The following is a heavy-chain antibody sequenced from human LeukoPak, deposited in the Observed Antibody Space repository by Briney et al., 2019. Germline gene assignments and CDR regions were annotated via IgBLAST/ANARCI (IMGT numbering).Heavy chain of an antibody. CDR2: SIHIFGTA. J-gene: IGHJ3*02. CDR3: AREQSSGYYRVGAFDI. V-gene: IGHV1-69*05. D-gene: IGHD3-22*01. Sequence: GASVKVSCKASGGTFSSYAISWVRQAPGQGSEWMGGSIHIFGTANYAQKFQGRVTITTDESTRTAYMELSSLRSEDTTVYYCAREQSSGYYRVGAFDIWGQGTMVTVSS. CDR1: GGTFSSYA.